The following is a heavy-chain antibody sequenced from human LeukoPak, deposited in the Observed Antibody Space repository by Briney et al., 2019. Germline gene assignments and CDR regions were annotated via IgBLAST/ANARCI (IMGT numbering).Heavy chain of an antibody. CDR1: GYTFTSYY. Sequence: ASVKVSCKASGYTFTSYYMHWVRQAPGKGLEWMGGSDPEDGETIYAQKFQGRVTMTEDTSTDTAYMELSSLRSEDTAVYYCATDPSRLYYYDVFGLWGQGTLVTVSS. CDR2: SDPEDGET. D-gene: IGHD3-22*01. J-gene: IGHJ4*02. V-gene: IGHV1-24*01. CDR3: ATDPSRLYYYDVFGL.